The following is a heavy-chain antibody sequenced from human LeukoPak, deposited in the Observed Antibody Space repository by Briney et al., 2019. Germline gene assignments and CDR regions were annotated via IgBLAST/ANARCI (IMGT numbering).Heavy chain of an antibody. Sequence: PGGSLRLSCAASGLTSTSYWMTWVRQAPGKGLEWVANINADGSEIYYVDSVKGRFTISRDNAKNSLYLQMNSLGAEDTAVYYCARRSQTYEGSDYWVDSLDYWGQGTLVTVSS. CDR1: GLTSTSYW. D-gene: IGHD3-22*01. CDR3: ARRSQTYEGSDYWVDSLDY. V-gene: IGHV3-7*01. J-gene: IGHJ4*02. CDR2: INADGSEI.